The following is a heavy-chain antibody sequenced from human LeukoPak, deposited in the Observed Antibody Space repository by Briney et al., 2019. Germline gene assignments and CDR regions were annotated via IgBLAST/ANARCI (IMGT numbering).Heavy chain of an antibody. CDR3: AKAGSTGYPL. V-gene: IGHV3-23*01. J-gene: IGHJ4*02. Sequence: GGSLRLSCAASGFTFSSYAMTWVRQAPGKGLEWVSTISSSGGSTYYADSVKGRFTISRDNSKDTLYLQMNSLRAEDTAVYYCAKAGSTGYPLWGQGTLVTVSS. CDR1: GFTFSSYA. D-gene: IGHD3-9*01. CDR2: ISSSGGST.